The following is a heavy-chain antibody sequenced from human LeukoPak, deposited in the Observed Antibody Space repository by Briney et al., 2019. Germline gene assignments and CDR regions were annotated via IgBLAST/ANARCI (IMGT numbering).Heavy chain of an antibody. V-gene: IGHV4-39*07. CDR3: ASEGRAALQGPQAFDI. CDR2: IYYSGST. Sequence: SETLSLTCTVSGGSISSSSYYWGWIRQPPGKGLEWIGSIYYSGSTYYNPSLKSRVTISVDTSKNQFSLKLSSVTAADTAVYYCASEGRAALQGPQAFDIWGQGTMVTVSS. CDR1: GGSISSSSYY. J-gene: IGHJ3*02. D-gene: IGHD6-6*01.